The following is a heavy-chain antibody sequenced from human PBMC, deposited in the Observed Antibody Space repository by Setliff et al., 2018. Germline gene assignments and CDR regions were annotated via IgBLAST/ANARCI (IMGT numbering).Heavy chain of an antibody. CDR2: FDPEDGET. CDR3: AKSITTEIYFDY. D-gene: IGHD1-26*01. Sequence: ASVKVSCKVSGYTLTELSMHWVRQAPGKGLEWMGGFDPEDGETIYAQKFQGRVTMTEDTSTDTAYMELSSLRSEDTAVYYCAKSITTEIYFDYWGQGTLVTVSS. V-gene: IGHV1-24*01. CDR1: GYTLTELS. J-gene: IGHJ4*02.